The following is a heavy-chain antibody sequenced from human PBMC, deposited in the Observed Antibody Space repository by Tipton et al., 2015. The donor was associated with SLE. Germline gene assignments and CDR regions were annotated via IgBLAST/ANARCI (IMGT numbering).Heavy chain of an antibody. Sequence: TLSLTCTVSGGSISSYYWSWIRQPPGKGLEWIGYIYYSGSTNYNPSLKSRVTISIDTSKNLFSLKLSSVTAADTAVYYCARGSLTGYFDYWGQGTLVTVSS. J-gene: IGHJ4*02. V-gene: IGHV4-59*01. CDR2: IYYSGST. CDR1: GGSISSYY. CDR3: ARGSLTGYFDY. D-gene: IGHD1-14*01.